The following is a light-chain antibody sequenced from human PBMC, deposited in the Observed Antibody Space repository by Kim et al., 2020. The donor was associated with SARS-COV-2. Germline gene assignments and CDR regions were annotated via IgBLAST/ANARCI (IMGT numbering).Light chain of an antibody. V-gene: IGLV3-21*04. J-gene: IGLJ2*01. CDR1: NIGSKS. CDR2: YDS. CDR3: QVWDIDVV. Sequence: SYELTQPPSVSVAPGKTARITCGGNNIGSKSVHWYQQKPGQAPVLVIYYDSDRPSGIPERFSGSNSGNTATLTISRVEAGDEADYYCQVWDIDVVFGGAT.